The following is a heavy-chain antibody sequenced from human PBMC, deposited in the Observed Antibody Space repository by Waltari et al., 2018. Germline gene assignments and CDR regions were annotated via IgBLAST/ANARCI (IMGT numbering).Heavy chain of an antibody. CDR3: TRDYPEATGGMDV. Sequence: EVQLVESGGGLIQPGGSLRLSVLAFGSSLSPNHMSWVRTAPGRGLEWLSLLYSAGNIYYADSVKGRFTISRDTSKNTLYLQIDHLRAEDTAVYYCTRDYPEATGGMDVWGQGTTVTVAS. CDR1: GSSLSPNH. CDR2: LYSAGNI. D-gene: IGHD3-16*02. V-gene: IGHV3-53*01. J-gene: IGHJ6*02.